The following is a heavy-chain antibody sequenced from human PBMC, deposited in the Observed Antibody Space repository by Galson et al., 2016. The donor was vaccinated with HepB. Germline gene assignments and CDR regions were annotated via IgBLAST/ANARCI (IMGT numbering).Heavy chain of an antibody. D-gene: IGHD3-16*01. J-gene: IGHJ4*02. CDR1: GGSLRDYY. CDR3: ARVSLRVGQDY. Sequence: ETLSLTCAVYGGSLRDYYWSWIRQPPGKGLEWIGEINHSGNTNYNPSLKSRVTMTGDASKNQFPLTLRSATAADTALYFCARVSLRVGQDYWGQGTLVTVSS. V-gene: IGHV4-34*01. CDR2: INHSGNT.